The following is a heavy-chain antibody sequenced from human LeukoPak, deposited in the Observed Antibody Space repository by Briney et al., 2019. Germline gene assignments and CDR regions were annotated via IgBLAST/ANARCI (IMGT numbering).Heavy chain of an antibody. CDR1: GFTFSSYH. J-gene: IGHJ4*02. D-gene: IGHD1-20*01. CDR2: ISSDSSSFK. CDR3: ARGTNWSPLDFDY. V-gene: IGHV3-21*04. Sequence: GGSLRLSCAASGFTFSSYHFHWVRQAPGKGLEWVSSISSDSSSFKYYAHSVQGRFTISRDNARNSMYLQMNSLRAEDTAVYYCARGTNWSPLDFDYWGQGSLVTVSS.